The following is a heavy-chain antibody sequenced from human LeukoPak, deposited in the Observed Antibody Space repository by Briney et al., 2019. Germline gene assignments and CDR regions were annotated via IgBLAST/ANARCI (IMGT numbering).Heavy chain of an antibody. CDR2: ASYYVGKQ. CDR1: GFTFSDYA. CDR3: LVTTRSRGFDY. D-gene: IGHD1/OR15-1a*01. J-gene: IGHJ4*02. V-gene: IGHV3-23*01. Sequence: GGSLRLSCAASGFTFSDYAMSWVRQAPGKGLEWVSTASYYVGKQYHADSVRGRFTVSRDNSRNTVYLQMSSLRAEDTAVYYCLVTTRSRGFDYWGQGTLVTVSS.